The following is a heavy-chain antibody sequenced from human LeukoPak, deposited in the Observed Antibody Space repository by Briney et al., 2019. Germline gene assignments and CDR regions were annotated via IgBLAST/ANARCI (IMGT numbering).Heavy chain of an antibody. J-gene: IGHJ5*02. CDR3: ARGFRPDALDP. V-gene: IGHV4-59*01. CDR2: IYYSGST. CDR1: GGSISSYY. D-gene: IGHD1-14*01. Sequence: SETLSLTCTVSGGSISSYYWSWIRQPPGKGLEWIGYIYYSGSTNYNPSLKSRVTISVDTSKNQFSLKLSSVTAAGTAVYYCARGFRPDALDPWGQGTLVTVSS.